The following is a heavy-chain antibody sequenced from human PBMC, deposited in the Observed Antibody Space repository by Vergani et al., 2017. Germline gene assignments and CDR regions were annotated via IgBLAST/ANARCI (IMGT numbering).Heavy chain of an antibody. CDR3: AKVVGVHFSYYYGMDV. D-gene: IGHD3-16*01. CDR2: ISGSGGST. Sequence: VQLVESGGGVVQPGRSLRLSCAASGFTFSSYAMSWVRQAPGKGLEWVSAISGSGGSTYYADSVKGRFTISRDNSKNTLYLQMNSLRAEDTAVYYCAKVVGVHFSYYYGMDVWGQGTTVTVSS. V-gene: IGHV3-23*04. J-gene: IGHJ6*02. CDR1: GFTFSSYA.